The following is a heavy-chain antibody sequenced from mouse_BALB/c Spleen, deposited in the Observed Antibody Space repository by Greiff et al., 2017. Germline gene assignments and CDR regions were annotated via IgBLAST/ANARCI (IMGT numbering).Heavy chain of an antibody. CDR2: ISSGSSTI. Sequence: EVQRVESGGGLVQPGGSRKLSCAASGFTFSSFGMHWVRQAPEKGLEWVAYISSGSSTIYYADTVKGRFTISRDNPKNTLFLQMTSLRSEDTAMYYCARPAASWGQGTLVTVSA. V-gene: IGHV5-17*02. CDR1: GFTFSSFG. J-gene: IGHJ3*01. CDR3: ARPAAS.